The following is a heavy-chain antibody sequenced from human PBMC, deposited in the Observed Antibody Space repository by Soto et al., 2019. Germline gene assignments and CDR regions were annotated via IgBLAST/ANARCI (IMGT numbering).Heavy chain of an antibody. CDR3: AKSKLALLWFGELLFDY. Sequence: AGGSLRLSCAASGFTFSSYGMHWVRQAPGKGLEWVAVISYDGSNKYYADSVKGRFTISRDNSKNTLYLQMNSLRAEDTAVYYCAKSKLALLWFGELLFDYWGQGTLVTVSS. CDR1: GFTFSSYG. CDR2: ISYDGSNK. D-gene: IGHD3-10*01. V-gene: IGHV3-30*18. J-gene: IGHJ4*02.